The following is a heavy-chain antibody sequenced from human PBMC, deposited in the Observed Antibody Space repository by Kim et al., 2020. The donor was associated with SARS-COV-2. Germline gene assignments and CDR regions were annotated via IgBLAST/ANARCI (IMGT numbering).Heavy chain of an antibody. D-gene: IGHD3-10*01. V-gene: IGHV3-23*01. J-gene: IGHJ4*02. CDR3: VEGFGELRFGGY. Sequence: SYADSVKGRFTISRDNSKNTLYLQMNSLRAEDTAVYYCVEGFGELRFGGYWGQGTLVTVSS.